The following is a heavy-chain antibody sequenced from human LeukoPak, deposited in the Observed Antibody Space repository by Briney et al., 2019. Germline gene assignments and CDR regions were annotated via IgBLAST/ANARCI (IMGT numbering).Heavy chain of an antibody. CDR3: ARGPDSSGYYYFDF. J-gene: IGHJ4*02. CDR2: IYYGGST. D-gene: IGHD3-22*01. Sequence: SETLSLTCTVSGGSISSSDYYWGWIRQPPGKGLEWIGSIYYGGSTYYNPSLKSRVTISVDTSKNQFSLKLSSVTAADTAVYYCARGPDSSGYYYFDFWGQGTLVTVSS. V-gene: IGHV4-39*07. CDR1: GGSISSSDYY.